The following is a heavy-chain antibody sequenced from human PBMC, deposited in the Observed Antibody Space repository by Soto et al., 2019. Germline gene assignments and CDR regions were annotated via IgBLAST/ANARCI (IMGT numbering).Heavy chain of an antibody. D-gene: IGHD3-10*01. CDR3: ARRTPLYASESSRFDP. CDR2: IDYSGGT. CDR1: GGSISSSDSY. V-gene: IGHV4-39*01. Sequence: SETLSLTCTVSGGSISSSDSYWGWIRRPPGKGLEWVGTIDYSGGTTYNPPLESRVTISVDTSKNQFSLRLSFVTAADTAVYYCARRTPLYASESSRFDPWGQGALVTVSS. J-gene: IGHJ5*02.